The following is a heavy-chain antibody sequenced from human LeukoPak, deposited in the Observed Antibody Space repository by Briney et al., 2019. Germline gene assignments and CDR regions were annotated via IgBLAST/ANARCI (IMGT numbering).Heavy chain of an antibody. CDR2: INHSGST. D-gene: IGHD3-22*01. V-gene: IGHV4-34*01. CDR1: GGSFSGYY. Sequence: SETLSLTCAVYGGSFSGYYWSWIRQPPGKGLEWIGEINHSGSTNYNPSLKSRVTISVDTSKNQFSLKLSSVTAADTAVYYCARTPGTYYDSSGPDYWGQGTLVTVSS. CDR3: ARTPGTYYDSSGPDY. J-gene: IGHJ4*02.